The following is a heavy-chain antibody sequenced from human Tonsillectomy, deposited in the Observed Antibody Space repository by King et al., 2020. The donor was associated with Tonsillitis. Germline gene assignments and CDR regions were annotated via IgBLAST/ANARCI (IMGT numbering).Heavy chain of an antibody. D-gene: IGHD3-10*01. Sequence: VTLKESGPVLVTPTETLTLTCTVSGFSLSNARMGVSWIRQPPGKALEWLAHIFSNDEKSYSTSLKSRLTISKHTSKSQVVLTMTNMDPVDTANYYCARESRVRGEVPFDIGGQGTMFTVSS. J-gene: IGHJ3*02. CDR1: GFSLSNARMG. CDR3: ARESRVRGEVPFDI. V-gene: IGHV2-26*01. CDR2: IFSNDEK.